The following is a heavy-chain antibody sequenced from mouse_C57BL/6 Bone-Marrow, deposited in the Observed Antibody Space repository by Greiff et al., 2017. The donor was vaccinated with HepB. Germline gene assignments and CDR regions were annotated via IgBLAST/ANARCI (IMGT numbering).Heavy chain of an antibody. V-gene: IGHV1-19*01. Sequence: EVQLQESGPVLVKPGASVKMSCKASGYTFTDYYMNWVKQSHGKSLEWIGVINPYNGGTSYNQKFKGKATLTVDKSSSTAYMELNSLTSEDSAVYYCARRKVLQAFAYWGQGTLVTVSA. D-gene: IGHD1-1*01. CDR1: GYTFTDYY. CDR2: INPYNGGT. J-gene: IGHJ3*01. CDR3: ARRKVLQAFAY.